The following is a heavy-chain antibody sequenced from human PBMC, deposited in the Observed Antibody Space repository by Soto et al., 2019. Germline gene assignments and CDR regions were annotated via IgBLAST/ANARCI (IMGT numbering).Heavy chain of an antibody. Sequence: SVKVSCKASGGTLNNYAINWVRQAPGQGLEWMGGILPVSAPSDYAQKFQGRVSITADHSTSTVYMELSRLKSDDTAVYFCATDSNYDVSNSFWGQGTLVTVSS. J-gene: IGHJ4*02. CDR3: ATDSNYDVSNSF. D-gene: IGHD3-3*01. CDR2: ILPVSAPS. CDR1: GGTLNNYA. V-gene: IGHV1-69*13.